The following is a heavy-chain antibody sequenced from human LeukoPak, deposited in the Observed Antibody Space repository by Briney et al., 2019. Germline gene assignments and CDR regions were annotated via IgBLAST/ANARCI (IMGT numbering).Heavy chain of an antibody. CDR1: GYTLTELS. V-gene: IGHV1-24*01. D-gene: IGHD6-19*01. Sequence: ASVKVSCKVSGYTLTELSMHWVRQAPGEGLEWMGGFDPEDGETIYAQKFQGRVTMTEDTYTDTAYMEVSSLRSEDTAVYYCAPSWGSSGWYSWFDPWGQGTLVTVSS. CDR3: APSWGSSGWYSWFDP. CDR2: FDPEDGET. J-gene: IGHJ5*02.